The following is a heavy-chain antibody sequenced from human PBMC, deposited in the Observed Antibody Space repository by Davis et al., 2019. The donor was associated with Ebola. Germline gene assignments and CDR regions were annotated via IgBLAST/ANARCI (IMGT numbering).Heavy chain of an antibody. V-gene: IGHV3-21*04. CDR1: GFTFS. CDR3: TTYRVSGY. Sequence: GESLKISCATSGFTFSMNWVRQAPGKGLEWVSTIDASGRTTYYADSVKGRFAISRDNAKNSLYLQMNNLRVEDTAIYYCTTYRVSGYWGQGTLVTVSS. CDR2: IDASGRTT. D-gene: IGHD2-21*01. J-gene: IGHJ4*02.